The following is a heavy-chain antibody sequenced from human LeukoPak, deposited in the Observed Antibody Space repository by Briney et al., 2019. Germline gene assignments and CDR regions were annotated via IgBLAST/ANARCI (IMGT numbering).Heavy chain of an antibody. D-gene: IGHD6-19*01. CDR3: ARGSSGWPTDFDY. CDR1: GGSISSYY. J-gene: IGHJ4*02. V-gene: IGHV4-59*08. CDR2: IYYSGST. Sequence: PSETLPLTCTVSGGSISSYYWSWIRQPPGKGLEWIGYIYYSGSTNYNPSLKSRVTISVDTSKNQFSLKLSSVTAADTAVYYCARGSSGWPTDFDYWGQGTLVTVSS.